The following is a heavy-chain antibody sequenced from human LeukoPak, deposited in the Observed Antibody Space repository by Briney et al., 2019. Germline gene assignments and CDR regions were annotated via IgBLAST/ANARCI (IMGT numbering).Heavy chain of an antibody. Sequence: PGGSLRLSCAASGFTFSSYVMNWVRQAPGKGLEWVANIKKDGSEKYYVDSVKGRFTISRDNAKNSLYLQMNSLRAEDTAVYYCARDCTSTTCLDAFDIWGQGTMVTVSS. CDR3: ARDCTSTTCLDAFDI. CDR2: IKKDGSEK. D-gene: IGHD2-2*01. J-gene: IGHJ3*02. CDR1: GFTFSSYV. V-gene: IGHV3-7*01.